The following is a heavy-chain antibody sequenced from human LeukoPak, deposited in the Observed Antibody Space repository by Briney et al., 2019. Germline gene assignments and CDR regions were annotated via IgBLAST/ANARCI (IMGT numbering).Heavy chain of an antibody. Sequence: PGGSLRLSCAASGFTFSTHAMHWVRQAPGKGLEGVAVISFDGKNKYYADSVKGRFTISRDNSNNTLFLQMNSLRAEDTALYYCARDPTYSSSYYDFDYWGQGTLVTVSS. J-gene: IGHJ4*02. V-gene: IGHV3-30*04. CDR2: ISFDGKNK. D-gene: IGHD6-13*01. CDR1: GFTFSTHA. CDR3: ARDPTYSSSYYDFDY.